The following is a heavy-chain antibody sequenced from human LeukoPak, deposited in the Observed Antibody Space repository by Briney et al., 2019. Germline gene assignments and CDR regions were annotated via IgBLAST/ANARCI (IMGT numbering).Heavy chain of an antibody. J-gene: IGHJ4*02. Sequence: GGSLRLSCAASGFIFSTYGMSWVRQAPGRGLEWVSGIIGSDGRTSYADSVKGRFTISRDSSKNTLYLQMNSLRAEDTAIYYCAKDAIMKATGSTRFGSWGQGTLVTVSS. V-gene: IGHV3-23*01. CDR2: IIGSDGRT. CDR3: AKDAIMKATGSTRFGS. D-gene: IGHD2-8*01. CDR1: GFIFSTYG.